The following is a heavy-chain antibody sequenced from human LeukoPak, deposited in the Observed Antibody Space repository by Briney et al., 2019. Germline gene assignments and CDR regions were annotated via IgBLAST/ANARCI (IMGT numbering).Heavy chain of an antibody. V-gene: IGHV1-2*02. J-gene: IGHJ5*02. CDR2: INPNSGGT. D-gene: IGHD2-2*02. Sequence: ASVRVSCKASGYTFTGYYMHWVRQAPGQGLDWMGWINPNSGGTNYAQKLQGRVTMTTDTSTSTAYMELRSLRSDDTAVYYCARAPSVHCSSTSCYTGGLFDPWGQGTLVTVSS. CDR3: ARAPSVHCSSTSCYTGGLFDP. CDR1: GYTFTGYY.